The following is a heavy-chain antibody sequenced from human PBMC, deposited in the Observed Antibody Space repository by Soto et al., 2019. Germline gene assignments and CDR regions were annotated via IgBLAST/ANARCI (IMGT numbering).Heavy chain of an antibody. Sequence: SVKVSCKASGGTFSSHAISWVRQAPGQGLEWMGGIIPIFGTANYAQKFQGRVTITADASTSTAYMELSSLRSDDTAVYYCASEYEYSSGASCSPNWFDPWGQGTRVTVSS. D-gene: IGHD2-15*01. V-gene: IGHV1-69*13. CDR3: ASEYEYSSGASCSPNWFDP. J-gene: IGHJ5*02. CDR2: IIPIFGTA. CDR1: GGTFSSHA.